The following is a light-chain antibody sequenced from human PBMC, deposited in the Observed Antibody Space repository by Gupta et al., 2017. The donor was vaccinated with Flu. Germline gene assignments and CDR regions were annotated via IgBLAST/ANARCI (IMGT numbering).Light chain of an antibody. Sequence: DIQMTQSPSSLSASVGDRVTITCRASQRISTYLNWYQQKPRKAPELLIYSASTLQRGVPSRFSGSGSGTDFTLTISRLQPEDFATYYCRQSYNTPRTFGQGTKLEIK. CDR1: QRISTY. V-gene: IGKV1-39*01. J-gene: IGKJ2*01. CDR2: SAS. CDR3: RQSYNTPRT.